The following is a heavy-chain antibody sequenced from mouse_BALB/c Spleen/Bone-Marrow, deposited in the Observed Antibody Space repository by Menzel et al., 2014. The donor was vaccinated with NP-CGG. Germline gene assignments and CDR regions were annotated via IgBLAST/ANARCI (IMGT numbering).Heavy chain of an antibody. J-gene: IGHJ2*01. CDR3: ARCGGLRGFDY. CDR1: GYTFXDYV. CDR2: IYPGSGST. V-gene: IGHV1-77*01. D-gene: IGHD2-4*01. Sequence: VQLQQSGPELVKPGASVKMSCKASGYTFXDYVISWVKQRTGQGLEWIGEIYPGSGSTYYNEKFKGEATLTADKSSNTAYMQLSSLTSEDSAVYFCARCGGLRGFDYWGQGTTLTVSS.